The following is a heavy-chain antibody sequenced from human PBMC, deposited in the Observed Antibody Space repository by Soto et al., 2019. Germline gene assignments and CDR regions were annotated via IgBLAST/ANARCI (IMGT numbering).Heavy chain of an antibody. D-gene: IGHD3-3*01. CDR1: GYTFTSYA. J-gene: IGHJ6*02. V-gene: IGHV1-3*01. CDR3: AREGFDFWSGYPPYYYYGMGV. CDR2: INAGNGNT. Sequence: ASVKVSCKASGYTFTSYAMHWVRQAPGQRLEWMGWINAGNGNTKYSQKFQGRVTITRDTSASTAYMELSSLRSEDTAVYYCAREGFDFWSGYPPYYYYGMGVWGQGTTVTVSS.